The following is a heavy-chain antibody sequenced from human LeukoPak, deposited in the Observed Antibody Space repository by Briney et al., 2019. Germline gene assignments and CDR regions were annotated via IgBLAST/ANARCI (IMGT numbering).Heavy chain of an antibody. CDR3: ARGGSCSSTSCYRHYYYGMDV. V-gene: IGHV4-34*01. CDR2: INHSGST. D-gene: IGHD2-2*01. Sequence: PSETLSLTCAVYGGSFSGYYWSWIRQPPGKGLEWIGEINHSGSTNYNPSLKGRVTISVDTSKNQFSLKLSSVTAADTAVYYCARGGSCSSTSCYRHYYYGMDVWGQGTTVTVSS. CDR1: GGSFSGYY. J-gene: IGHJ6*02.